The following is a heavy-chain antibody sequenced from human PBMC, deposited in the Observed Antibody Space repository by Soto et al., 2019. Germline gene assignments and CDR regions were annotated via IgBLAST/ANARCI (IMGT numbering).Heavy chain of an antibody. J-gene: IGHJ4*02. CDR3: AGSLYYDILTGYYPPLKHFDY. CDR1: GGSISSYY. CDR2: IYYSGST. D-gene: IGHD3-9*01. Sequence: SETLSLTCTVSGGSISSYYWSWIRQPPGKGLEWIGYIYYSGSTNYNPSLKSRATISVDTSKNQFSLKLSSVTAADTAVYYCAGSLYYDILTGYYPPLKHFDYWGQGTLVTVSS. V-gene: IGHV4-59*01.